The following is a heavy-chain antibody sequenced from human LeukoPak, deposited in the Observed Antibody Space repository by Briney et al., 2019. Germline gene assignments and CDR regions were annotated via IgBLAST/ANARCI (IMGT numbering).Heavy chain of an antibody. CDR2: IKQDGSEK. CDR3: ASGGYSYGPFYFDY. CDR1: GFTFSSYW. D-gene: IGHD5-18*01. Sequence: GGSLRLSCAASGFTFSSYWMSWVRQAPGKGLEWVANIKQDGSEKYYVDSVKGRFTISRDNAKNSLYLQMNSLRAEDTAVYYCASGGYSYGPFYFDYWGQGTLVTVSS. V-gene: IGHV3-7*01. J-gene: IGHJ4*02.